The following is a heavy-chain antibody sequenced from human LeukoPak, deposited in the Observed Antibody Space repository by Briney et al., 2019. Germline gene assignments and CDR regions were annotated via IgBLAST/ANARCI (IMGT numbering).Heavy chain of an antibody. D-gene: IGHD5-12*01. V-gene: IGHV3-21*01. Sequence: GRSLSLSCAASGFTFSSYGMNWVRQAPGKGLEWVSSISSSSVYIYYADSLKGRFTISRDNSKNSLYLQMNSLRAEDTAVYYCARADDYHRFDYWGQGTLVTVSS. CDR2: ISSSSVYI. CDR3: ARADDYHRFDY. CDR1: GFTFSSYG. J-gene: IGHJ4*02.